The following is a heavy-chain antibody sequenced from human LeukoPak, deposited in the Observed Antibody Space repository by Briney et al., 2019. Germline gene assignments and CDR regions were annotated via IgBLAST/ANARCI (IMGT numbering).Heavy chain of an antibody. CDR3: ARAYYYDSSGYYYAAFDI. D-gene: IGHD3-22*01. CDR1: GFTFSSYW. Sequence: PGGSLRLSCAASGFTFSSYWMHWVRHAPGKGLVWVSRINSDGSSTSYADSVKGRITISRDNAKNTLYLQMNSLRAEDTAVYYCARAYYYDSSGYYYAAFDIWGQGTMVTVSS. CDR2: INSDGSST. V-gene: IGHV3-74*01. J-gene: IGHJ3*02.